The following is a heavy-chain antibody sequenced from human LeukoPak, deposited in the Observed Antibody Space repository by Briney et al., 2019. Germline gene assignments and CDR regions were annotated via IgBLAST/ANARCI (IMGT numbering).Heavy chain of an antibody. V-gene: IGHV1-69*01. CDR2: IIPIFGTA. J-gene: IGHJ1*01. D-gene: IGHD3-22*01. Sequence: AASVKVSCKASGGTFSSYAISWVRQAPGQGLEWMGGIIPIFGTANYAQKFQGRVTITVDESTSTAYMELSSLRSEDTAVYYCAREDFSGLYYYDSSGYRYFQHWGQGTLVTVSS. CDR1: GGTFSSYA. CDR3: AREDFSGLYYYDSSGYRYFQH.